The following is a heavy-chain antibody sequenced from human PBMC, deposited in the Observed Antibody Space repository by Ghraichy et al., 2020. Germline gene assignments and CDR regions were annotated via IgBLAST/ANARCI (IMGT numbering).Heavy chain of an antibody. CDR2: ISSNSDDI. CDR3: ARDRSGWLLDY. D-gene: IGHD6-19*01. CDR1: GFTFSGYT. V-gene: IGHV3-21*01. Sequence: GESLNISCAASGFTFSGYTMKWVRQAPGKGLEWVSSISSNSDDIYYADSVKGRFTISRDNAKNSLWLQMSSLRAEDTAVYYCARDRSGWLLDYWGQGTLVTVSS. J-gene: IGHJ4*02.